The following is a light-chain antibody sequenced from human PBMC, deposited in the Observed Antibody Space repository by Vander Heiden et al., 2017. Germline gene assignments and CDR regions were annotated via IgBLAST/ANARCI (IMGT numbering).Light chain of an antibody. CDR1: QSILYSSNNKNY. J-gene: IGKJ4*01. CDR3: QQYYRTPLT. V-gene: IGKV4-1*01. Sequence: DIVMTQSPASLAVSLGGRATINCQSRQSILYSSNNKNYLAWYQQKPGQPPKLLICWASTRESGVPDRFSGSGSGTDFTLTISSLQAEDVAVYYCQQYYRTPLTFGGGTKVEIK. CDR2: WAS.